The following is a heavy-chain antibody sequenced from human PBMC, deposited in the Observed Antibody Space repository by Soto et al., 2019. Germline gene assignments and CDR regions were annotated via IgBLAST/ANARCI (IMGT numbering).Heavy chain of an antibody. CDR2: FDPEDGET. Sequence: QVQLVQSGAEVKKPGASVKVSCKVSGYTLTELSMHWVRQAPGKGLEWMGGFDPEDGETIYAQKFQGRVTMTEDTSTDTAYMELSSLRSEDTAVYYCATDSPRIKIFGVVHGRYGMDVWGQGTTVTVSS. CDR1: GYTLTELS. V-gene: IGHV1-24*01. CDR3: ATDSPRIKIFGVVHGRYGMDV. J-gene: IGHJ6*02. D-gene: IGHD3-3*01.